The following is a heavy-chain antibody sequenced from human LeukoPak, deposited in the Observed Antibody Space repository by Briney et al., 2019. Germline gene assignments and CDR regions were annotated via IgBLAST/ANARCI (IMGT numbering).Heavy chain of an antibody. D-gene: IGHD6-19*01. CDR1: GGSFSGYY. V-gene: IGHV4-34*01. CDR3: ARGWPVAGTGWFDP. Sequence: SETLSLTCAVYGGSFSGYYWSWIRQPPGKGLEWIGSIYHSGSTYYNPSLKNRVTISVDTSKNQSSLKLSSVTAADTAVYYCARGWPVAGTGWFDPWGQGTLVTVSS. CDR2: IYHSGST. J-gene: IGHJ5*02.